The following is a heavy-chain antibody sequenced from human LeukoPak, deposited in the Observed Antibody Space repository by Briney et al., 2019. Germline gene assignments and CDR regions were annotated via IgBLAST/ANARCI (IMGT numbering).Heavy chain of an antibody. CDR3: TRDHTLLYYDSSGIFDY. D-gene: IGHD3-22*01. Sequence: GGSLRLSCTASGFTFGDYAMSWVRQAPGKGLEWVGFIRSKAYGGTTEYAASVKGRFTISRDDSKSIAYLQMNSLKTEDTAVYYCTRDHTLLYYDSSGIFDYWGQGTLVTVSS. V-gene: IGHV3-49*04. J-gene: IGHJ4*02. CDR2: IRSKAYGGTT. CDR1: GFTFGDYA.